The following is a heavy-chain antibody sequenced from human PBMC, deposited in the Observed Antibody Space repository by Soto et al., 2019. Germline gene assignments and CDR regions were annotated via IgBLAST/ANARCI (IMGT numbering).Heavy chain of an antibody. CDR2: INPNSDGT. CDR1: GYTFTGYY. CDR3: TSYTAVAGTLDFDY. D-gene: IGHD6-19*01. J-gene: IGHJ4*02. Sequence: ASVKVSCKASGYTFTGYYMHWVRQAPGQGLEWMGWINPNSDGTNYAQKFQGRVTMTRDTSISTAYMELSRLRSDDTAVYYCTSYTAVAGTLDFDYWGQGTLVTVSS. V-gene: IGHV1-2*02.